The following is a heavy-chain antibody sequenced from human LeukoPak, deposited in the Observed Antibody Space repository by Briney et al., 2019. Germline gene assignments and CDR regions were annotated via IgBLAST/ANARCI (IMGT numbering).Heavy chain of an antibody. CDR1: GFTFSTYA. CDR2: ISGSGGFT. Sequence: PGRSLRLSCAASGFTFSTYAMHWVRQPPGKGLEWVSAISGSGGFTYYADSVKGRLTISRDNSKNTLYLQIDSLRAEDTAVYYCAKSLSGDNDYWGQGTLVTVSS. CDR3: AKSLSGDNDY. V-gene: IGHV3-23*01. J-gene: IGHJ4*02. D-gene: IGHD7-27*01.